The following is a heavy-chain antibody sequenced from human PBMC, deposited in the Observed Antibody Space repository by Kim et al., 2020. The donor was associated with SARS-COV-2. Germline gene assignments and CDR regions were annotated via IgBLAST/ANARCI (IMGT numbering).Heavy chain of an antibody. CDR1: GFNFATSA. CDR3: AADLWDSSGNSRNGFDP. CDR2: IVVGIGNT. D-gene: IGHD3-22*01. Sequence: SVKVSCKASGFNFATSAMQWVRQARGQGLEWIGWIVVGIGNTNYAQAFQERVTITRDMSTSTAYLELSNLRSDDTAVYFCAADLWDSSGNSRNGFDPWGQGTLVTVSS. V-gene: IGHV1-58*02. J-gene: IGHJ5*02.